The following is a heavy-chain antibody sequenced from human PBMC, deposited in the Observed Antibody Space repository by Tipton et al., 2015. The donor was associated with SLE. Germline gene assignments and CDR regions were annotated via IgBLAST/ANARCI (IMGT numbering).Heavy chain of an antibody. D-gene: IGHD2-21*01. CDR1: GFNFRSYP. CDR2: ITGSGENT. V-gene: IGHV3-23*01. J-gene: IGHJ4*02. CDR3: AKIGPILWGTGHY. Sequence: SLRLSCGASGFNFRSYPMGWVRQASGKGLEWVSIITGSGENTFYADSVKGRFTISRDNSKNTLSLQMNSLTAEDTAIYYCAKIGPILWGTGHYWGQGILVTVSS.